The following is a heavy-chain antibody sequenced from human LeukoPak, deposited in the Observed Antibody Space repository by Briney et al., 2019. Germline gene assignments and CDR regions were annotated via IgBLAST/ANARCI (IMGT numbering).Heavy chain of an antibody. Sequence: SETLSLTCTVSGGSISSSSYYWGWIRQPPGKGLEWIGSIYYSGSTYYNPSLKSRVTISVDTSKNQFSLKLGSVTAADTAVYYCARQGYYYDSSGYPTPGGIDYWGQGTLVTVSS. D-gene: IGHD3-22*01. J-gene: IGHJ4*02. CDR2: IYYSGST. CDR1: GGSISSSSYY. V-gene: IGHV4-39*01. CDR3: ARQGYYYDSSGYPTPGGIDY.